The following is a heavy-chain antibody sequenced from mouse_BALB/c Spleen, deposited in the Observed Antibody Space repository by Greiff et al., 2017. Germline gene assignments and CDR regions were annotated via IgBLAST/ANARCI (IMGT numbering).Heavy chain of an antibody. D-gene: IGHD2-14*01. CDR3: ARGYDPFAY. Sequence: EVPVVESGGGLVKPGGSLKLSCAASGFTFSSYALSWVRQTPEKRLEWVASISSGGSTYYPDSVKGRFTISRDNARNILYLQMSSLRSEDTAMYYCARGYDPFAYWGQGTLVTVSA. CDR1: GFTFSSYA. V-gene: IGHV5-6-5*01. CDR2: ISSGGST. J-gene: IGHJ3*01.